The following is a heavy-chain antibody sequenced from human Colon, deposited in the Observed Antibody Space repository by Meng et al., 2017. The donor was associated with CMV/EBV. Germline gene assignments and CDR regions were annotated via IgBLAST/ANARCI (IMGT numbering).Heavy chain of an antibody. CDR3: AGYNWNDEGDY. V-gene: IGHV4-59*01. D-gene: IGHD1-1*01. CDR2: VSYTGSA. CDR1: GDSSGSYY. J-gene: IGHJ4*02. Sequence: SETLSLTCSVSGDSSGSYYWSWIRQPPGKGLEWIGYVSYTGSATYNPSLKSRVTISVDTSKNQFSLKLSSVTAADTAVYYCAGYNWNDEGDYWGQGTLVTVSS.